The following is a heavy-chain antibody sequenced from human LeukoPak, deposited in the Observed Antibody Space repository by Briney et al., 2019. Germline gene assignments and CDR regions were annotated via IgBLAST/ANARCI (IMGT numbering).Heavy chain of an antibody. CDR3: ARGVGMPSNFDL. CDR1: GGTFSSYA. D-gene: IGHD2-2*01. Sequence: SVKVSCKASGGTFSSYAISWVRQAPGQGLEWMGRIIPMFGIANYAQKFQGRVTITADKSTSTAYMELRSLRSDDTAVYYCARGVGMPSNFDLWGQGTLVTVSS. J-gene: IGHJ4*02. CDR2: IIPMFGIA. V-gene: IGHV1-69*04.